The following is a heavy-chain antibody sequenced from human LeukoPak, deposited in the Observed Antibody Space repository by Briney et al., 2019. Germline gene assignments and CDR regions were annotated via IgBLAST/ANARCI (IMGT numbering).Heavy chain of an antibody. J-gene: IGHJ4*02. CDR1: GFTVSSHA. CDR2: IYYSGST. CDR3: ARSYYDILTGPWDY. Sequence: PGGSLRLSCAASGFTVSSHAMSWIRQPPGKGLEWIGYIYYSGSTNYNPSLKSRVTISVDTSKNQFSLKLSSVTAADTAVYYCARSYYDILTGPWDYWGQGTLVTVSS. D-gene: IGHD3-9*01. V-gene: IGHV4-59*02.